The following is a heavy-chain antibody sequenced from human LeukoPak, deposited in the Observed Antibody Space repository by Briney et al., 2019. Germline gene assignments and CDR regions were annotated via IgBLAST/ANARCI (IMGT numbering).Heavy chain of an antibody. CDR3: ARSPLYDYVWGSYRSNWFDP. Sequence: SETLSLTCVVYGGSSSGYYWSWIRHPHGKGLEWIGEINHSGSTNYNPSLKSRVTISVDTSKNQFSLKLSSVTDADTAVYYCARSPLYDYVWGSYRSNWFDPWGQGTLVTVSS. V-gene: IGHV4-34*01. D-gene: IGHD3-16*02. CDR1: GGSSSGYY. J-gene: IGHJ5*02. CDR2: INHSGST.